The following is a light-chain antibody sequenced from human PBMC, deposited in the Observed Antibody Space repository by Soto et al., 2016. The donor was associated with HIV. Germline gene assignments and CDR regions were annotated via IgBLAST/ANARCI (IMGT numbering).Light chain of an antibody. V-gene: IGKV1-5*03. CDR3: QQYSSLWT. CDR2: KAS. CDR1: QSISHW. Sequence: DIQMTQSPSTLSASVGDRVTITCRASQSISHWLAWYQQKPGRAPKVLVYKASSLQTGVPARFSGSGSGTEFTLTISSLQPDDSATYYCQQYSSLWTFGQGDQAGDQT. J-gene: IGKJ1*01.